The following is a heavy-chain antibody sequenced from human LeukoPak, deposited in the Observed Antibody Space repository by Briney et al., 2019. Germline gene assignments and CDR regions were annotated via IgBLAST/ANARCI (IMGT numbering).Heavy chain of an antibody. CDR2: IYYSGST. V-gene: IGHV4-39*01. Sequence: ASETLSLTCAVYGGSFSSYYWGWIRQPPGKGLEWIGSIYYSGSTYYNPSLKSRVTISVDTSKNQFSLKLSSVTAADTAVYYCARIPIAAAGYYYYYYMDVWGKGTTVTVSS. J-gene: IGHJ6*03. CDR3: ARIPIAAAGYYYYYYMDV. CDR1: GGSFSSYY. D-gene: IGHD6-13*01.